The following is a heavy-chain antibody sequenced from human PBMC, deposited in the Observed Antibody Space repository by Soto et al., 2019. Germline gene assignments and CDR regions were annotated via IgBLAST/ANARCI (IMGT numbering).Heavy chain of an antibody. CDR3: AKATATGGGAFEI. CDR2: ILVAGSQ. CDR1: GFICSSYD. V-gene: IGHV3-23*01. Sequence: GGSLRLSCAVSGFICSSYDMSWVRQAPGKGLAWVSTILVAGSQHYEDSVQGRFTISRDTSKNTVFLYMNSLTAGDTAVYYCAKATATGGGAFEIYGQGTMVTVSS. J-gene: IGHJ3*02. D-gene: IGHD2-8*02.